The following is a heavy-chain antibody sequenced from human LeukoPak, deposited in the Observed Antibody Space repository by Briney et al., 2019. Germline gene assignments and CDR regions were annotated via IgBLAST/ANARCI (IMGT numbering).Heavy chain of an antibody. CDR3: ARDRGFESYAFDI. CDR2: IYYSGST. CDR1: GGSISSYY. D-gene: IGHD3-10*01. J-gene: IGHJ3*02. V-gene: IGHV4-59*01. Sequence: SETLSLTCTVSGGSISSYYWSWIRQPPGKGLEWIEYIYYSGSTNYNPSLKSRVPISVDTSKKQFSLKLSSVTAADTAVYYCARDRGFESYAFDIWGQETMVTVSS.